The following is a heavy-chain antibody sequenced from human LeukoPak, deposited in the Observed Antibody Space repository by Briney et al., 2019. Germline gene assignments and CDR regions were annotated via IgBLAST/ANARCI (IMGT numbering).Heavy chain of an antibody. CDR3: AIALYGSGRRSLMAH. CDR1: GFPFHNYW. CDR2: IDQDENEK. V-gene: IGHV3-7*01. D-gene: IGHD3-10*01. J-gene: IGHJ4*01. Sequence: GGSLRLPCVASGFPFHNYWMTWVSHAPGKGLEWVANIDQDENEKHYVDSVKGRFTISRDNAENSLFLQMNSLRVEDTAMYYCAIALYGSGRRSLMAHWGQGTLVTVSS.